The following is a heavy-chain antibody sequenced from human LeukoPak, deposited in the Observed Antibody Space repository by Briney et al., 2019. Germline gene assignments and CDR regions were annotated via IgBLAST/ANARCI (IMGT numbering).Heavy chain of an antibody. Sequence: PSETLSLTCAVYGGSFSGYYWSWIRQPPGKGLERIGEINHSGSTSYNPSLKSRVTISVDTSKNQFSLKLSSVTAADTAVYYCARGVIGRYSSGWYNVKDYWGQGTLVTVSS. CDR3: ARGVIGRYSSGWYNVKDY. V-gene: IGHV4-34*01. J-gene: IGHJ4*02. CDR1: GGSFSGYY. D-gene: IGHD6-19*01. CDR2: INHSGST.